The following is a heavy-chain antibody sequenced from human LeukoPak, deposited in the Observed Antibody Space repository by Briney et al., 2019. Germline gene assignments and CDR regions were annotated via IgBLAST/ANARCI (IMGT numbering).Heavy chain of an antibody. CDR3: ATAGLERWFDP. V-gene: IGHV1-24*01. Sequence: ASVKVSCKVSGYTLTELSMHWVRQAPGKGLEGMGGFDPEDGETIYAQKFQGRVTMTEDTSTDTAYVELSSLRSEDTAVYYCATAGLERWFDPWGQGTLVTVSS. D-gene: IGHD1-1*01. J-gene: IGHJ5*02. CDR2: FDPEDGET. CDR1: GYTLTELS.